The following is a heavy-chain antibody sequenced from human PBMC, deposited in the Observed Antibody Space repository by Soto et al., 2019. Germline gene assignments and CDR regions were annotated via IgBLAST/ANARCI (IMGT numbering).Heavy chain of an antibody. CDR2: IYYSGST. J-gene: IGHJ4*02. D-gene: IGHD3-22*01. Sequence: SETLSLTFTVSGASVSSGSYYWSWIRQPQGKGLEWIGYIYYSGSTNYNPSLKSRVTISVDTSKNQFSLKLSSVTAADKAVYYCAKSGYYDSSVRGGLDYWGQGTLVTV. CDR3: AKSGYYDSSVRGGLDY. V-gene: IGHV4-61*01. CDR1: GASVSSGSYY.